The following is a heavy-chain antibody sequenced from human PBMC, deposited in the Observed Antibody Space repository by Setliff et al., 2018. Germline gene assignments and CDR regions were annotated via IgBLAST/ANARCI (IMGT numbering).Heavy chain of an antibody. V-gene: IGHV3-30*02. Sequence: GGSLRLSCVASGFTFSNHGMLWVRQAPGKGLEWVALIWYDGDNKNYADSVRGRFAVSRDNSRNTLYLEMNSLRPEDTAMYYCAKGGPYYYYYMDVWGKGTMVTVSS. CDR1: GFTFSNHG. CDR2: IWYDGDNK. CDR3: AKGGPYYYYYMDV. J-gene: IGHJ6*03.